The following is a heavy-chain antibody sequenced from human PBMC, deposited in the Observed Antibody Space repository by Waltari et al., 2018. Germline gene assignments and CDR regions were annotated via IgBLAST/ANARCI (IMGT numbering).Heavy chain of an antibody. CDR2: IYYSGST. Sequence: QLQLQESGPGLVKPSETLSLTCTVSGGSISSSSYYWGWIRQPPGKGLEWIGSIYYSGSTYYNPSLKSRVTISVDTSKNQFSLKLSSVTAADTAVYYCARLRRLRAPVDYWGQGTLVTVSS. D-gene: IGHD4-17*01. CDR1: GGSISSSSYY. CDR3: ARLRRLRAPVDY. J-gene: IGHJ4*02. V-gene: IGHV4-39*01.